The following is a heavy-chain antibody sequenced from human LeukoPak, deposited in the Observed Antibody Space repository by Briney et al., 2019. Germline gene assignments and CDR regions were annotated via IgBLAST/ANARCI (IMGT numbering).Heavy chain of an antibody. CDR1: GYTFTGYY. V-gene: IGHV1-2*02. D-gene: IGHD5-18*01. J-gene: IGHJ5*02. CDR2: INPNSGGT. CDR3: ARGGYSYGKNWFDP. Sequence: GASVKVSCKASGYTFTGYYMHWVRQAPGQGLEWMGWINPNSGGTNYAQKLQGRVTMTRNTSISTAYMELSSLRSEDTAVYYCARGGYSYGKNWFDPWDQGTLVTVSS.